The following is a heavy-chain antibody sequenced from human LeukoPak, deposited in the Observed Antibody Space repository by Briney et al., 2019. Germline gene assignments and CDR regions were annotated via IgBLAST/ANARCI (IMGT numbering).Heavy chain of an antibody. CDR1: GGSISSSSYY. Sequence: SETLSLTCTVSGGSISSSSYYWSWIRQPPGKGLEWIGEINHSGSTNYNPSLKSRVTISVDTSKNQFSLKLSSVTAADTAVYYCARHRVRPGAERDYWGQGTLVTVSS. J-gene: IGHJ4*02. D-gene: IGHD3-10*01. CDR3: ARHRVRPGAERDY. CDR2: INHSGST. V-gene: IGHV4-39*01.